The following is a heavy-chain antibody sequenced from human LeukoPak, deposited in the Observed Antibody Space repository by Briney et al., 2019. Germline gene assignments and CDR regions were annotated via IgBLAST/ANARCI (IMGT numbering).Heavy chain of an antibody. CDR1: GFTVSSNY. D-gene: IGHD3-22*01. V-gene: IGHV3-53*01. CDR3: ARSSPGVRYYDSSGYYYYYYGMDV. CDR2: IYSGGST. J-gene: IGHJ6*02. Sequence: GGSLRLSCAASGFTVSSNYMSWVRQAPGKGLEWVSVIYSGGSTYYADSVKGRFTISRDNSKNTLYLQMNSLRAEDTAVYYCARSSPGVRYYDSSGYYYYYYGMDVWGQGTTVTVSS.